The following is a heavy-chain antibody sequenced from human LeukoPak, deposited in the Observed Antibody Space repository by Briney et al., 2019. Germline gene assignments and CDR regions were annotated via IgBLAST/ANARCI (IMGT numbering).Heavy chain of an antibody. D-gene: IGHD2-2*01. CDR1: GGSISSYY. CDR2: IYTSGST. CDR3: ARWYCSSTSCPFDY. V-gene: IGHV4-4*07. J-gene: IGHJ4*02. Sequence: PSETLSLTCSVSGGSISSYYWSWIRQPAGKGLEWIGRIYTSGSTNYNPSLKSRVTMSLDTSKNQFSLKLSSVTAADTAVYYCARWYCSSTSCPFDYWGQGTLVTVSS.